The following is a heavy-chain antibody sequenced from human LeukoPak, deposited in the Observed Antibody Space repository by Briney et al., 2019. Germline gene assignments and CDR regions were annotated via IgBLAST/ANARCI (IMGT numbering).Heavy chain of an antibody. Sequence: GRSLRLSCAASGFTLDDYAMHWVRQAPGKGLEWVSGISWNSGSIGYADSVKGRFTISRDNAKNSLYLQMNSLRAEDTALYYCAKESHGFDYWGQGTLVTVSS. V-gene: IGHV3-9*01. CDR1: GFTLDDYA. CDR3: AKESHGFDY. J-gene: IGHJ4*02. CDR2: ISWNSGSI.